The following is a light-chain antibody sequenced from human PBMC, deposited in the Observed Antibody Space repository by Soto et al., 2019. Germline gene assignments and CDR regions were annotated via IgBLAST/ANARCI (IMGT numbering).Light chain of an antibody. V-gene: IGKV3-11*01. CDR3: QQRQYWPPIT. CDR2: DTS. Sequence: EIVLTQSPGTLSLSPGERATLSCRASQSVSYYLAWYQQKPGQAPRLLIYDTSNRATGVPARFSGSGSGTDFTLTISSLEPEDCAIYYCQQRQYWPPITFGQGTRLEIK. CDR1: QSVSYY. J-gene: IGKJ5*01.